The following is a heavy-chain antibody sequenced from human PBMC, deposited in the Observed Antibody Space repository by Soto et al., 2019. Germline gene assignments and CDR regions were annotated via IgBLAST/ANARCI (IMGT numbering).Heavy chain of an antibody. J-gene: IGHJ3*02. Sequence: SGPTLVNPTQTLTLTCTFSGFSLSTSGMCVSWIRQPPGKALEWLARIDWDDDKYYSTSLKTRLTISKDTSNDQVVLRMTIMFPVDTATYYCARSNIVVVVAASATNNAFDIWGQGTMVTVSS. D-gene: IGHD2-15*01. CDR3: ARSNIVVVVAASATNNAFDI. CDR2: IDWDDDK. V-gene: IGHV2-70*11. CDR1: GFSLSTSGMC.